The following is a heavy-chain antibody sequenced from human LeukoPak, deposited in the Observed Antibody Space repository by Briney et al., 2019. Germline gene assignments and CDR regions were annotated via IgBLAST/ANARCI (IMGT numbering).Heavy chain of an antibody. J-gene: IGHJ4*02. CDR1: GYSFTSYW. V-gene: IGHV5-51*01. D-gene: IGHD2-15*01. CDR2: IYPGDSDT. Sequence: GESLKISCKGSGYSFTSYWIGWVRQMPGKGLEWMGIIYPGDSDTRYSPSFQGQVTISADKSISTAYLQWSSLKASDTAMYYCAKTRYCSGGSCYCDYWGQGTLVTVSS. CDR3: AKTRYCSGGSCYCDY.